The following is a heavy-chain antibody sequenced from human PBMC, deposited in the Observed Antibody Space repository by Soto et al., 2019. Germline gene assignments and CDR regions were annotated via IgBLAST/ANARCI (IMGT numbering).Heavy chain of an antibody. D-gene: IGHD2-15*01. CDR3: ARGGWSHDP. V-gene: IGHV4-59*01. CDR2: IYYPGDT. Sequence: QVQLQESAPGLVKRSETLSLTCTVSGDSMNNNYWSGVRQSPGKGLEWIGYIYYPGDTNYNPSLRSRLSIFVDTSKKQFALNPRSVTTADRAVFYCARGGWSHDPWGQGALVTVSS. J-gene: IGHJ5*02. CDR1: GDSMNNNY.